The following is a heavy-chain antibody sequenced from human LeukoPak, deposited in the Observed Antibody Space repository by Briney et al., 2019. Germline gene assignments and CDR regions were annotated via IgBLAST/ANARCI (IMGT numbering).Heavy chain of an antibody. V-gene: IGHV1-18*01. Sequence: ASVKVSCKASGYTFTSYGISWVRQAPGQGLEWMGWISAYNGSTNYAQKLQGRVTMTTDTSTSTAYMELRSLRSDDTAVYYCARDDRGSGWYVTGDYWGQGTLVTVSS. D-gene: IGHD6-19*01. CDR3: ARDDRGSGWYVTGDY. J-gene: IGHJ4*02. CDR2: ISAYNGST. CDR1: GYTFTSYG.